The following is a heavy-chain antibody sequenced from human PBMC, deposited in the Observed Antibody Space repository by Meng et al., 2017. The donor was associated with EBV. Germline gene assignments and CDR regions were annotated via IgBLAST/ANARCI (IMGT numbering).Heavy chain of an antibody. V-gene: IGHV3-66*02. CDR1: GFTVSSNY. D-gene: IGHD3-10*01. CDR3: ASELPGGPNYWYFDL. CDR2: IYSGGST. Sequence: LVGSGGGLGQPGGSWRIPCAASGFTVSSNYMSWGRQAPGKGLEWVSVIYSGGSTYYADSVKGRFTISRHNSKNTLYLQMNSLRAEDTAVYYCASELPGGPNYWYFDLWGRGTLVTVSS. J-gene: IGHJ2*01.